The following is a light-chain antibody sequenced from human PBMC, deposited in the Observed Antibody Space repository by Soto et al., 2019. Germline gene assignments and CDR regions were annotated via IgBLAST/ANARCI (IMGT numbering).Light chain of an antibody. CDR1: ALPKQY. V-gene: IGLV3-25*03. Sequence: SYELTQPPSVSVSPGQTARITCSGDALPKQYAYWYQQKPGQAPVLVIYKDSERPSGIPERFSGSSSGTTVTLTISGVQAEDEADYYCQSADSRLVVFGGGTKLTVL. CDR2: KDS. CDR3: QSADSRLVV. J-gene: IGLJ2*01.